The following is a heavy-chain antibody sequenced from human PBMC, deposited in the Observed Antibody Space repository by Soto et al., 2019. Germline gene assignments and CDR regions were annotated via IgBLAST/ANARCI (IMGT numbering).Heavy chain of an antibody. CDR2: ISSSSSTI. Sequence: EVQLVESGGGLVQPGGSLRLSCAASGFTFSSYSMNWVRQAPGKGLEWVSYISSSSSTIYYADSVKGRFTISRDNVKNSLYLQMNSLRDEDTAVYYCAKYYYDSSGYYYDYYFDYWGQGTLVTVSS. J-gene: IGHJ4*02. V-gene: IGHV3-48*02. CDR3: AKYYYDSSGYYYDYYFDY. D-gene: IGHD3-22*01. CDR1: GFTFSSYS.